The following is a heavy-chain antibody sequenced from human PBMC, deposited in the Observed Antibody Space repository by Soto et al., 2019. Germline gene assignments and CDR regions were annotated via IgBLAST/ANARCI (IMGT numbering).Heavy chain of an antibody. D-gene: IGHD3-22*01. V-gene: IGHV3-30*18. Sequence: GGSLRLSCAASGFTFSNYGMHWVRQAPGKGLEWVAVISYDRSNKYYADSVKGRCTVSRDNSKNTLYLQMNSLRAEDTAVYYCAKVGDNYYDSSGYYYARGAFDIWGQGTMVTV. J-gene: IGHJ3*02. CDR2: ISYDRSNK. CDR3: AKVGDNYYDSSGYYYARGAFDI. CDR1: GFTFSNYG.